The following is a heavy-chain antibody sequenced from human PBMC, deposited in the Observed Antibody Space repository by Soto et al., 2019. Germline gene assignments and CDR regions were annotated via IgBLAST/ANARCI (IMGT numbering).Heavy chain of an antibody. V-gene: IGHV3-11*01. Sequence: GGSLRLSCGASGFTFSDYYMSWIRQAPGKGLEWVSYISSSGSTIYYADSVKGRFTISRDNAKNSLYLQMNSLRAEDTAVYYCAREGGSIAARRCFDYWGQGTLVTVSS. CDR3: AREGGSIAARRCFDY. D-gene: IGHD6-6*01. CDR2: ISSSGSTI. J-gene: IGHJ4*02. CDR1: GFTFSDYY.